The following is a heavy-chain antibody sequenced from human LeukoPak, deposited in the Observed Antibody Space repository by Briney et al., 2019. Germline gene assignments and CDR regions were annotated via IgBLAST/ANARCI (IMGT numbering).Heavy chain of an antibody. J-gene: IGHJ4*02. CDR3: VRDTGSGWDFDY. V-gene: IGHV3-43*02. CDR1: GFTFSIYA. CDR2: VKGDGVTT. D-gene: IGHD6-19*01. Sequence: PGGSLRLSCSASGFTFSIYAMHWVRQAPGKGLEWVSLVKGDGVTTDYANSVKGRFTVSRDNSKNSLYLQMSNLRTEDTALYYCVRDTGSGWDFDYWGQGTLVTVSS.